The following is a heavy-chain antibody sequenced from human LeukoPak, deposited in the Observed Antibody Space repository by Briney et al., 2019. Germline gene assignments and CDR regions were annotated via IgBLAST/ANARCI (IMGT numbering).Heavy chain of an antibody. CDR3: ARAQRIGYSYGYYFDY. V-gene: IGHV4-61*02. CDR2: IYTSGST. Sequence: ASQTLSLTCTVSGGSISSGSYYWSWIRQPAGKGLEWIGRIYTSGSTNYNPSLKSRVTISVDTSKNQFSLKLSSVTAAGTAVYYRARAQRIGYSYGYYFDYWGQGTLVTVSS. D-gene: IGHD5-18*01. CDR1: GGSISSGSYY. J-gene: IGHJ4*02.